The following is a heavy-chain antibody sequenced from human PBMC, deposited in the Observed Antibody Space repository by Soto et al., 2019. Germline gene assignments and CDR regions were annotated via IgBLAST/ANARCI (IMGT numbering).Heavy chain of an antibody. CDR2: VIPLFKTP. D-gene: IGHD2-21*01. CDR3: ARASSSVSGCGNCYRRGFSFDS. J-gene: IGHJ5*01. Sequence: QVQLVQSGAEVKRPGSSVKVSCKASGGSFITYGITWVRQAPGQGPEWRGGVIPLFKTPKYAERFEGRLSMEGDESTGTAYLELSSLSSEDTAVYYCARASSSVSGCGNCYRRGFSFDSWGQGSLGSGSS. CDR1: GGSFITYG. V-gene: IGHV1-69*01.